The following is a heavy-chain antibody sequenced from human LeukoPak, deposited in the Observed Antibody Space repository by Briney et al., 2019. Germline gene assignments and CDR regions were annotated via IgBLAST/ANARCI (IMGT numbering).Heavy chain of an antibody. D-gene: IGHD3-10*01. CDR1: GGSFSGYY. CDR2: INHSGST. V-gene: IGHV4-34*01. J-gene: IGHJ6*03. Sequence: ASETLSLTCAVYGGSFSGYYWSWIRQPPGKGLEWIGEINHSGSTNYNPSLKTRVTISVDTSKTQFSLKLSSVTAADTAVYCCARLGYGSGSYHYYYMDVWGKGTTVTISS. CDR3: ARLGYGSGSYHYYYMDV.